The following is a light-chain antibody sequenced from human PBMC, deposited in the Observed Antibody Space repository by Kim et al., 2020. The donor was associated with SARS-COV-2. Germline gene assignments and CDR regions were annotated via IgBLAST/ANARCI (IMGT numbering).Light chain of an antibody. J-gene: IGLJ3*02. V-gene: IGLV1-44*01. CDR3: AAWDDSLSSQV. CDR1: SSNIGKNT. CDR2: AYD. Sequence: QSVLTQPPSASATPGQRVTISCSGSSSNIGKNTVNWFQQLPGTAPKLLISAYDQRPSGIPDRFSGSKSGTSASLAISGLQSEDEADYYCAAWDDSLSSQVLGGGTQLTVL.